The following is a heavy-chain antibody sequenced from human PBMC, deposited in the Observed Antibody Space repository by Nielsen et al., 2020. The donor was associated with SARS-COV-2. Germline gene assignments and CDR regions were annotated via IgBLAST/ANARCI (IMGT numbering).Heavy chain of an antibody. D-gene: IGHD2-21*01. J-gene: IGHJ4*02. CDR3: ARGLRAIVVVRDY. CDR1: GYTFTSCD. V-gene: IGHV1-8*01. CDR2: INPYNGDT. Sequence: ASVKVSCKASGYTFTSCDINWVRKATGQGLEWMGSINPYNGDTGYAQKFQGRVTMTRDTSTSTVYMELRSLTSEDTATYYCARGLRAIVVVRDYWGQGTLVTVSS.